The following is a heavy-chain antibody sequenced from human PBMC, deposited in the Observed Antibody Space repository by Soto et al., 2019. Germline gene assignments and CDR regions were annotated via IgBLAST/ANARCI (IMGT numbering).Heavy chain of an antibody. CDR3: AREGILGLFDAYDL. V-gene: IGHV1-18*04. Sequence: QDQLVQSGAEVKKPGASVKVSCKASVFTSCGISWVRQAPGQRLEWMGWISTHNGNTIYAQKFQGRVIMTMDTSTTTVYMELRSLRPDDTPVYLGAREGILGLFDAYDLWGQGTMVAVSS. D-gene: IGHD3-3*01. J-gene: IGHJ3*01. CDR2: ISTHNGNT. CDR1: VFTSCG.